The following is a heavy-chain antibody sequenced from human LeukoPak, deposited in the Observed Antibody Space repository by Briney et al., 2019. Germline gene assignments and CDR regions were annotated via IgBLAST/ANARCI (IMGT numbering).Heavy chain of an antibody. V-gene: IGHV3-23*01. Sequence: GGSLRLSCAASGFTFSSYAMSWVRQAPGKGLEWVSAISGSGGSTYYADSARGRLTISRDNSKNTLYLQMNSLRAEDTAVYYCAKASSSWYGVSEYWGQGTLVTVSS. CDR1: GFTFSSYA. J-gene: IGHJ4*02. D-gene: IGHD6-13*01. CDR3: AKASSSWYGVSEY. CDR2: ISGSGGST.